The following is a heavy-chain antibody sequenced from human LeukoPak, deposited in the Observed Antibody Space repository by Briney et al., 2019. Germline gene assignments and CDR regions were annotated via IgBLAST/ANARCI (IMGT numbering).Heavy chain of an antibody. Sequence: GGSLRLSCAASGFTFSSYGMHWVRQAPGKGLEWVAVISYDGSNKYYADSVKGRFTISRDNSKNTLYLQMNSLRAEDTAVYYCANSCSSTSCYSLWGQGTLVTVPS. J-gene: IGHJ4*02. CDR1: GFTFSSYG. CDR3: ANSCSSTSCYSL. V-gene: IGHV3-30*18. D-gene: IGHD2-2*01. CDR2: ISYDGSNK.